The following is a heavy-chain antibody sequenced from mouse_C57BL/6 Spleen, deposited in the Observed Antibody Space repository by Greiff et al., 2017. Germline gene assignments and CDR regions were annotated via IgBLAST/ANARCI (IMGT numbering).Heavy chain of an antibody. CDR3: ARTDAPGDY. J-gene: IGHJ4*01. CDR2: IWSGGST. V-gene: IGHV2-2*01. Sequence: VQLQQSGPGLVQPSQSLSITCTVSGFSLTSYGVHWVRQSPGKGLEWLGVIWSGGSTDYNAAFISRLSISKDNSKSQVFFKMNRLQAVDTAIYYCARTDAPGDYWGQGTSVTVSS. CDR1: GFSLTSYG.